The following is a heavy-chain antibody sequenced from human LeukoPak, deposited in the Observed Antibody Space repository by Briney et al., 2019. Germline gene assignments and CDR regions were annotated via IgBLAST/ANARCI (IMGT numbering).Heavy chain of an antibody. J-gene: IGHJ3*02. CDR2: ISSGGGTT. D-gene: IGHD2-8*01. CDR1: GFTFSSYE. V-gene: IGHV3-48*03. CDR3: ARDALINGAFDI. Sequence: GGSLRLSCTASGFTFSSYEMIWVRQAPGKRLEWVSFISSGGGTTYYADSVKGRFTISRDNAGKSLYLEMNNLRAEDTAFYYCARDALINGAFDIWGQGTMVTVSS.